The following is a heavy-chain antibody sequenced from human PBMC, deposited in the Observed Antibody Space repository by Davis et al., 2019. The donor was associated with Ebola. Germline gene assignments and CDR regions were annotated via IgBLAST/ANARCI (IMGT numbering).Heavy chain of an antibody. J-gene: IGHJ3*02. CDR2: IKQDGSEK. CDR3: WNWGGTVDAFDI. CDR1: GFTFSSYW. Sequence: GESLKISCAASGFTFSSYWMSWVRQAPGKGLEWVANIKQDGSEKYYVDSVKGRFTISRDNAKNSLYLQMNSLRAEDTAVYYCWNWGGTVDAFDIWGQGTMVTVSS. V-gene: IGHV3-7*01. D-gene: IGHD7-27*01.